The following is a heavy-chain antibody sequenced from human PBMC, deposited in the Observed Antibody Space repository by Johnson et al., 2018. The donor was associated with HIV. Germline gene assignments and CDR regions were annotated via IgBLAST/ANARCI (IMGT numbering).Heavy chain of an antibody. CDR2: ISYDGSNK. CDR3: AKDLGDYGGNYAFDI. V-gene: IGHV3-30-3*01. CDR1: GFTFSSYA. Sequence: VQLVESGGVVVQPGGSLRLSCAASGFTFSSYAMHWVRQAPGKGLEWVAVISYDGSNKYYADSVKGRFPISRDNSKITLYLQMNSLRAEDTAVYYCAKDLGDYGGNYAFDIWGQGTMVTVSS. D-gene: IGHD4-23*01. J-gene: IGHJ3*02.